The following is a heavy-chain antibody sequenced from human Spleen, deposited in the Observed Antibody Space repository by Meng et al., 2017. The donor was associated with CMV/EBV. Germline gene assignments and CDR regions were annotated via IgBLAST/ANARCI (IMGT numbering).Heavy chain of an antibody. CDR1: YS. Sequence: YSMFCVRQAPGKGLEWLSSISSSSYIYHADSMKGRFTVSRDNAKNSVYLQMNSLRAEDTAVYYCARDLAPQSDYYDSSGYYYLPKGFDYWGQGTLVTV. J-gene: IGHJ4*02. CDR3: ARDLAPQSDYYDSSGYYYLPKGFDY. V-gene: IGHV3-21*01. CDR2: ISSSSYI. D-gene: IGHD3-22*01.